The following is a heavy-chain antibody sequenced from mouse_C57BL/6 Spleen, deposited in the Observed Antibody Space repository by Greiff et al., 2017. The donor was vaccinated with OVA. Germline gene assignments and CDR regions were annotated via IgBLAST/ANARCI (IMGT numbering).Heavy chain of an antibody. J-gene: IGHJ2*01. V-gene: IGHV5-9-1*02. CDR1: GFTFSSYE. D-gene: IGHD2-5*01. Sequence: EVQVVESGEGLVKPGGSLKLSCAASGFTFSSYEMSWVRQTPEKRLEWVAYISSGGDYIYYADTVKGRFTISRDNANNTLYLQMITLKSEDTAMYYCTRAYYSNYFDYWGQGTTLTVSS. CDR3: TRAYYSNYFDY. CDR2: ISSGGDYI.